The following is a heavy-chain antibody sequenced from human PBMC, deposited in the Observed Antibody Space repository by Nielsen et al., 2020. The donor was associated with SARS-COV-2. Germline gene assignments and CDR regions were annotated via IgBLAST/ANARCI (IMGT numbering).Heavy chain of an antibody. CDR1: GFTFSSYW. CDR2: INSDGSST. D-gene: IGHD1-26*01. V-gene: IGHV3-74*01. CDR3: ARETGSYHTLYYFDY. Sequence: GESLKISCAASGFTFSSYWMHWVRQAPGKGLVWVSRINSDGSSTSYADSVKGRFTISRDNAKNSLYLQMNSLRAEDTAVYYCARETGSYHTLYYFDYWGQGTLVTVSS. J-gene: IGHJ4*02.